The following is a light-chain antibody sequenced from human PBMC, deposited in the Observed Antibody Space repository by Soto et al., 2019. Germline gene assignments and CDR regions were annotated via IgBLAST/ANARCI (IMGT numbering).Light chain of an antibody. CDR3: QQYESYPGFT. Sequence: DIQMTQSPSTLSASVGDRVTITCRASQSISSWLAWYQQKPGKAPKLLIYKESSLESGVPSRFSGSGSGTEFTLTISSLQPDDFATYYCQQYESYPGFTFGPGTKVDIK. V-gene: IGKV1-5*03. CDR2: KES. CDR1: QSISSW. J-gene: IGKJ3*01.